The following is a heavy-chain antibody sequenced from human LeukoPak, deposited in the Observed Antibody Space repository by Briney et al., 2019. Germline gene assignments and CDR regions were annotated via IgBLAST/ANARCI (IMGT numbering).Heavy chain of an antibody. V-gene: IGHV4-39*07. CDR2: IYYSGST. Sequence: SETLSLTCTVSGGSISSSSYYWGWIRQPPGKGLEWIGSIYYSGSTYYNPSLKSRVTISVDTSKNQFSLKLSSVTAADTAVYYCATLDPYYYYMDVWGKGTTVTVSS. CDR1: GGSISSSSYY. CDR3: ATLDPYYYYMDV. J-gene: IGHJ6*03.